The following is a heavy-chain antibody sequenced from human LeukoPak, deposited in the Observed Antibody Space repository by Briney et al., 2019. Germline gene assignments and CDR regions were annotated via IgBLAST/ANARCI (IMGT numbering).Heavy chain of an antibody. CDR1: GDSISNYY. V-gene: IGHV4-59*08. D-gene: IGHD6-13*01. CDR2: LFHSGTP. Sequence: PSETLSLTCTVSGDSISNYYWSWIRQPPGKRLEWIGYLFHSGTPRYNPSLKSRVTISADTSKNQFFLTLNSTTAADTAVYYCARRRGWKQQLVYFDYWGQGTLATVSS. CDR3: ARRRGWKQQLVYFDY. J-gene: IGHJ4*02.